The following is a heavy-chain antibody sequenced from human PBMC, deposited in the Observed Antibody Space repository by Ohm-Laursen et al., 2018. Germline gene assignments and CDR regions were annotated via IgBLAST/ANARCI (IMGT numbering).Heavy chain of an antibody. V-gene: IGHV3-48*01. Sequence: GSLRLSCAASGFTFSSHAMTWVRQAPGKGLEWVSFITSSSTSIYYLDSVKGRFTISRDNAQNSLYLQMDSLRAEDTAVYYCAKGDTSTDAFDIWGQGTMVTVSS. CDR1: GFTFSSHA. CDR2: ITSSSTSI. J-gene: IGHJ3*02. CDR3: AKGDTSTDAFDI.